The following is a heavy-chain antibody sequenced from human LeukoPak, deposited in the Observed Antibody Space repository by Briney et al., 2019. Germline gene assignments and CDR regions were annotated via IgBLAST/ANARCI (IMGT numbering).Heavy chain of an antibody. Sequence: ASVKVSCKASGYTFTGYYMHWVRQAPGQGLEWMGWINPNSGGTNYAQKFQGRDTMTRDTSISTAYMELSRLRSDDTAIYYCARDYTLRLGELSLHFDYWGQGTLVTVSS. CDR3: ARDYTLRLGELSLHFDY. CDR2: INPNSGGT. D-gene: IGHD3-16*02. CDR1: GYTFTGYY. V-gene: IGHV1-2*02. J-gene: IGHJ4*02.